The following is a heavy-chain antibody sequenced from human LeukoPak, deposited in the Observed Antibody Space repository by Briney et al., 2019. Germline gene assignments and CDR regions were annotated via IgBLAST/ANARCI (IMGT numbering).Heavy chain of an antibody. D-gene: IGHD5-18*01. Sequence: GGSLRLSCAASGFTFSSYWMSWVRQAPGKGLEWVANIKQDGSEKYYVDSVKGRFTISRDNAKNSLYLQMNSLRAEDTAVYYCATAIGGVPPGIQLWLQGYYYYGMDVWGQGTTVTVSS. CDR1: GFTFSSYW. CDR2: IKQDGSEK. J-gene: IGHJ6*02. V-gene: IGHV3-7*01. CDR3: ATAIGGVPPGIQLWLQGYYYYGMDV.